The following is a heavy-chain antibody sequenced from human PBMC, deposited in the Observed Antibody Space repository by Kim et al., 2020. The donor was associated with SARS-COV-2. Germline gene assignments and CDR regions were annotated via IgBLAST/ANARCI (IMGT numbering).Heavy chain of an antibody. Sequence: NPSLKIRAAISVSTSKNQFSLKLSAVTAAATAVYYCAREVRNSWYRDFDYWGQGTLVTVSS. D-gene: IGHD6-13*01. J-gene: IGHJ4*02. CDR3: AREVRNSWYRDFDY. V-gene: IGHV4-39*02.